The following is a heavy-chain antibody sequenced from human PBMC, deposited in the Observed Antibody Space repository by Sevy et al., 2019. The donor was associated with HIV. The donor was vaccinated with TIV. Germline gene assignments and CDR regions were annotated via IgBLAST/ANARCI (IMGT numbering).Heavy chain of an antibody. D-gene: IGHD5-18*01. CDR2: IYSDGST. Sequence: GGSLRLSCAASGFTVSNNYMNRVRQAPGKGLEWVSVIYSDGSTYYVDSVKGRFTISRDNSKNTLFLQMNSLRADDTAVYYCARVPPYSYGFGVDYWGQGTLVTVSS. CDR1: GFTVSNNY. J-gene: IGHJ4*02. CDR3: ARVPPYSYGFGVDY. V-gene: IGHV3-53*01.